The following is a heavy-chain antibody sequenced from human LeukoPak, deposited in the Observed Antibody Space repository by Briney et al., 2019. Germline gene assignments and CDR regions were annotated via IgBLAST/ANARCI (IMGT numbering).Heavy chain of an antibody. CDR2: ISYDGSNK. CDR3: AKDRGGATRIQDY. J-gene: IGHJ4*02. D-gene: IGHD1-26*01. Sequence: PGRSLRLSCAASGFTFSSYGMRWVRQAPGKGLEWVAVISYDGSNKYYADSVKGRFTISRDNSKNTLYLQMNSLRAEDTAVYYCAKDRGGATRIQDYWGQGTLVTVSS. V-gene: IGHV3-30*18. CDR1: GFTFSSYG.